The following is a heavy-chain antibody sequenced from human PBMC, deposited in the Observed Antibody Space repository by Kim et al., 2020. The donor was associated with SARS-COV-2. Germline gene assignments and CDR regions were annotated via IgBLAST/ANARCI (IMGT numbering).Heavy chain of an antibody. V-gene: IGHV1-18*01. CDR2: ISAYNGNT. CDR1: GYTFTSYG. Sequence: ASVKVSCKASGYTFTSYGIIWVRQAPGQGLEWMGWISAYNGNTNYAQKLQGRVTMTTDTSTSTAYMELGSLRSDDTAVYYCARDSEQLWSTGHWFDPWGQGTLVTVTS. D-gene: IGHD5-18*01. J-gene: IGHJ5*02. CDR3: ARDSEQLWSTGHWFDP.